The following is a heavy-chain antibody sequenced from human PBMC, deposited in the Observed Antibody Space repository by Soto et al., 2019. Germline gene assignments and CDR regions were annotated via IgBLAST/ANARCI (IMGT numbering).Heavy chain of an antibody. D-gene: IGHD6-13*01. CDR2: ISYDGSNK. CDR1: GFTFSSYG. J-gene: IGHJ6*02. V-gene: IGHV3-30*18. Sequence: PGGSLRLSCAASGFTFSSYGMHWVRQAPGKGLEWVAVISYDGSNKYYADSVKGRFTISRDNSKNTLYPQMNSLRAEDTAVYYCAKEGSGGSSSWYYYYGMDVWGQGT. CDR3: AKEGSGGSSSWYYYYGMDV.